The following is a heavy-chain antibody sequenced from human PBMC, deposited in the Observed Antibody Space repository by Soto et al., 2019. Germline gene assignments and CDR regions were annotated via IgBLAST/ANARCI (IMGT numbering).Heavy chain of an antibody. D-gene: IGHD3-10*01. V-gene: IGHV5-51*01. CDR2: IKPGTPDI. CDR3: ASGYYGSGTPYGMDV. CDR1: GYEFGSAW. J-gene: IGHJ6*02. Sequence: GESLKISCKAFGYEFGSAWIGWVRQMPGKGLEWMGIIKPGTPDIRYSPSFQGHVTISADKSISTAYLQWSSLKASDTAMYYCASGYYGSGTPYGMDVWGQGTTVTVSS.